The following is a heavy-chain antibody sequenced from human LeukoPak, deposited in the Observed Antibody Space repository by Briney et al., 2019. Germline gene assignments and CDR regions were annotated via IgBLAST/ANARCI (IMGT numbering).Heavy chain of an antibody. J-gene: IGHJ4*02. CDR2: IRYDGSNK. Sequence: PGGSLRLSCAASGFTFSSYGMHWVRQAPGKGLEWVAFIRYDGSNKYYADSVKGRFTISRDNSKNTLYLQMNSLRAEDTAVYYCAKDKNAGAVAVAFDYWGQGTLVTVSS. CDR3: AKDKNAGAVAVAFDY. D-gene: IGHD6-19*01. CDR1: GFTFSSYG. V-gene: IGHV3-30*02.